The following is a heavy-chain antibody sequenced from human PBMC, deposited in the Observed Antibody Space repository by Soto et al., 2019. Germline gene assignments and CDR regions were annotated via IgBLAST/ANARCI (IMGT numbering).Heavy chain of an antibody. CDR2: INHSGST. Sequence: QVQLQQWGAGLLKPSETLSLTCAVYGGSFSGYYWSWIRQPPGKGLEWIGEINHSGSTNYNPSLQSRVTISVDSSKNHFSLKLSSVTAADTAVYYCARGRGIDYWGQGTLVTVSS. D-gene: IGHD3-10*01. V-gene: IGHV4-34*01. CDR3: ARGRGIDY. CDR1: GGSFSGYY. J-gene: IGHJ4*02.